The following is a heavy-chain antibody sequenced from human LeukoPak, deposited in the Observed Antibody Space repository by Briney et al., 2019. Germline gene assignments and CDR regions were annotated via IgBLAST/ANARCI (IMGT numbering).Heavy chain of an antibody. CDR2: MSYDGSNK. V-gene: IGHV3-30*04. Sequence: GGSLRLSCAASGFTLSSYAMHWVRQAPGKGLEGVAGMSYDGSNKYYADSVKGRFTISSDNSKNTLYLQMNSLRSEDTAVYYCARDLLAPAERPPSYGMDVWGKGTTVTVSS. J-gene: IGHJ6*04. CDR1: GFTLSSYA. CDR3: ARDLLAPAERPPSYGMDV. D-gene: IGHD2-2*01.